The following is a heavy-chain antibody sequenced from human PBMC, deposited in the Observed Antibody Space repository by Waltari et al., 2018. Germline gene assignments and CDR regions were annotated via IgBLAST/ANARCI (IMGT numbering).Heavy chain of an antibody. V-gene: IGHV3-21*01. D-gene: IGHD6-19*01. Sequence: EVQLVESGGGLVKPGGSLRLSCAASGFTFSSYSMNWVRQAPGKGLWWVSASSSSSSYRYYADSVKGRFTISRDNAKNSLYLQMNSLRAEDTAVYYCARDRGGGWFDYWGQGTLVTVSS. CDR2: SSSSSSYR. J-gene: IGHJ4*02. CDR1: GFTFSSYS. CDR3: ARDRGGGWFDY.